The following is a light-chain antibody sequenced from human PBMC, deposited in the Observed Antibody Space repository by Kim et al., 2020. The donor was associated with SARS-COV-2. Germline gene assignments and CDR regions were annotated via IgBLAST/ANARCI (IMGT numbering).Light chain of an antibody. V-gene: IGLV3-19*01. Sequence: SSELTQDPAVSVALGQTVRITCQGDSLRKYYATWYQQKPGQAPVLLISGKNSRPSGIPDRFSGSSSGNTASLTIAGAQAEDEADYYCNSRDTTHFVIFGGGTQLTFL. CDR2: GKN. CDR1: SLRKYY. CDR3: NSRDTTHFVI. J-gene: IGLJ2*01.